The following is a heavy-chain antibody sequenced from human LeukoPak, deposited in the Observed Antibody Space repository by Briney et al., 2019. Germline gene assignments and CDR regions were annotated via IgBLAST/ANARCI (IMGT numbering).Heavy chain of an antibody. CDR1: GGSISSSSYY. Sequence: PSETLSLTCTVSGGSISSSSYYWGWIRQPPGKGLEWIGYMYYSGSTNYNPSLKSRVTISVDTSKNQFSLKLSSVTAADTAVYYCARSYDYVWGSYRHTFDYWGQGTLVTVSS. CDR3: ARSYDYVWGSYRHTFDY. CDR2: MYYSGST. J-gene: IGHJ4*02. V-gene: IGHV4-61*05. D-gene: IGHD3-16*02.